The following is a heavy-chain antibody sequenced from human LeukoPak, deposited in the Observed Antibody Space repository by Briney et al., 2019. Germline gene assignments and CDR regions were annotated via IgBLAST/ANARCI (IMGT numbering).Heavy chain of an antibody. D-gene: IGHD6-13*01. CDR1: GGTFSTYA. V-gene: IGHV1-69*06. Sequence: SVKVSCKTSGGTFSTYAITWVRQTPGQGLEWMGGITPMFGTANYAQKFQDRVTITADKPTSTAYMELSSLRSEDTAVYYCARVVGLTGYSSTWYSGYYYYMDVWGKGTTVTVSS. J-gene: IGHJ6*03. CDR2: ITPMFGTA. CDR3: ARVVGLTGYSSTWYSGYYYYMDV.